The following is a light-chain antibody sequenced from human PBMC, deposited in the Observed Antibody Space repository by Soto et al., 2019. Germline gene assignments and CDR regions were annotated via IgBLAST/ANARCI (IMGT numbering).Light chain of an antibody. CDR2: EVS. V-gene: IGLV2-8*01. CDR3: SSYACSITFYV. J-gene: IGLJ1*01. CDR1: SSDVGGYNY. Sequence: QSVLTQPPSASGSPGQSVTISCTGTSSDVGGYNYVSWYQQHPGKAPKLMIYEVSKRPSGVPDRFSGSKSGNTASLTVSGLQAEDEADYYCSSYACSITFYVFGTGTKVTV.